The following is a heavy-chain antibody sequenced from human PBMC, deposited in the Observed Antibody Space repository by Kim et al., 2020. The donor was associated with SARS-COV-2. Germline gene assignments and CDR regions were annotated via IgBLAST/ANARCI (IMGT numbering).Heavy chain of an antibody. CDR1: GGSISSSSYY. CDR2: IYYSGST. J-gene: IGHJ4*02. V-gene: IGHV4-39*01. D-gene: IGHD3-22*01. CDR3: ASHYYDSSGYYEPFDY. Sequence: SETLSLTCTVSGGSISSSSYYWGWIRQPPGKGLDWIGSIYYSGSTYYNPSLKSRVSISADTSKNQFSLKLGSVTAADTAVYYCASHYYDSSGYYEPFDYWGQGNLVTVSS.